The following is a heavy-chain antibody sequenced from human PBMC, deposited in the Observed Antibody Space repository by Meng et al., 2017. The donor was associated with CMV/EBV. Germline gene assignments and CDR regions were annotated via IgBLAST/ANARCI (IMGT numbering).Heavy chain of an antibody. Sequence: SGPTLVKPTQTLTLTCTFSGFSLSTSGVGVGWIRQPPGKALEWLALIYWNDDKRYSPSLKSRLTIIKDTSKNQVVLTMTNMDPVDTATYYRAHNGELLYYYYGMDVWGQGTTVTVSS. CDR3: AHNGELLYYYYGMDV. D-gene: IGHD1-26*01. V-gene: IGHV2-5*01. CDR2: IYWNDDK. J-gene: IGHJ6*02. CDR1: GFSLSTSGVG.